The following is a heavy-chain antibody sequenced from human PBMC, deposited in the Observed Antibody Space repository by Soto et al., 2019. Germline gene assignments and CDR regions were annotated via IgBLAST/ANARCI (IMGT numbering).Heavy chain of an antibody. Sequence: QSGGSLRLSCAASGFTFSSYEMNWVRQAPGKGLEWVSYISSSGSTIYYADSVKGRFTISRDNSKNSLYLQMSVLTTEDTALYYCARDSYDVLTGQKRYFDSWGQGTLVTVSS. V-gene: IGHV3-48*03. CDR2: ISSSGSTI. D-gene: IGHD3-9*01. J-gene: IGHJ4*02. CDR1: GFTFSSYE. CDR3: ARDSYDVLTGQKRYFDS.